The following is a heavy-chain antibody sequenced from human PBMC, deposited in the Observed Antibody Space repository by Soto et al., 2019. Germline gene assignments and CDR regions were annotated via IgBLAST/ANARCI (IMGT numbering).Heavy chain of an antibody. Sequence: QVQLQQWGAGLLKPSETLSLTCAVYGGFVSSGSYYWSWIRQPPGKGLEWIGEMSHSGGTHFNPSLISRVTISVDTSKNQFSLKRSSVTAADTALYYCARVERGNATTVVDAFDIWGPGTMVTVSS. CDR1: GGFVSSGSYY. CDR2: MSHSGGT. D-gene: IGHD1-1*01. CDR3: ARVERGNATTVVDAFDI. V-gene: IGHV4-34*01. J-gene: IGHJ3*02.